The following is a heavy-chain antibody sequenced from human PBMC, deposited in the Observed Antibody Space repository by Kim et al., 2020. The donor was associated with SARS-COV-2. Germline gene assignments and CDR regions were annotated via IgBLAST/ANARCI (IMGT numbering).Heavy chain of an antibody. CDR1: GYTLTELS. J-gene: IGHJ5*02. Sequence: ASVKVSCKVSGYTLTELSMHWVRRAPGKGLEWMGGFDPEDGETIYAQKFQGRVTMTEDTSTDTAYMELSSLRSEDTAVYYCATAPALTTVGSYWFDPWGQGTLVTVSS. V-gene: IGHV1-24*01. CDR2: FDPEDGET. CDR3: ATAPALTTVGSYWFDP. D-gene: IGHD4-17*01.